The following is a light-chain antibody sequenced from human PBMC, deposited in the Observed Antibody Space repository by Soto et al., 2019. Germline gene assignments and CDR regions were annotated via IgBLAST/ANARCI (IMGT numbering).Light chain of an antibody. CDR2: AAS. CDR1: QTISNT. Sequence: EVLMTQSPASLSVSPGDTATLTCRANQTISNTLAWYQQKPGQAPRLLIHAASTRATGVSARFSGSGSGTEFTLTISSLQSEDFTIYYCQYYNSWLATFGGGTKV. V-gene: IGKV3-15*01. J-gene: IGKJ4*01. CDR3: QYYNSWLAT.